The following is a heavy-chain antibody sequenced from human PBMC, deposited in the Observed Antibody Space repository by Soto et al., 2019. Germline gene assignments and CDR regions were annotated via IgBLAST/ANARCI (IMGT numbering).Heavy chain of an antibody. J-gene: IGHJ4*02. CDR1: GFVSTNYN. CDR2: INAANGNT. V-gene: IGHV1-3*01. CDR3: ATDYSSNWRI. D-gene: IGHD6-19*01. Sequence: GASVKVSCKASGFVSTNYNFHWVRQAPGQSLEWMGRINAANGNTQYSQNFQGRVTFTSDASASTASMELTNLRFEDKAMYYCATDYSSNWRIWGQGTLVTVSS.